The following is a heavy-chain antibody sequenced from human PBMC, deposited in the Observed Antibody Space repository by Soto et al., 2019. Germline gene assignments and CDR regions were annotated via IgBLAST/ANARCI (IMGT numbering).Heavy chain of an antibody. CDR1: GGTFSSYA. D-gene: IGHD2-15*01. CDR3: ARVCSGGNCYLDYYYYGMDV. J-gene: IGHJ6*02. CDR2: IIPILGTA. V-gene: IGHV1-69*13. Sequence: SVKVSCKASGGTFSSYAISWVRQAPGQGLEWMGGIIPILGTANYAQKFQGRVTITADESTSTAYMELSSLRSEDTAVYYCARVCSGGNCYLDYYYYGMDVWGQGTTGTVSS.